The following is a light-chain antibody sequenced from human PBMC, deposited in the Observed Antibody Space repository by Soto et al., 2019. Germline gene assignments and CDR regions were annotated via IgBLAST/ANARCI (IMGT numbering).Light chain of an antibody. V-gene: IGKV1-33*01. J-gene: IGKJ4*01. CDR2: DAS. CDR1: QDISNY. CDR3: QQYDNLPLT. Sequence: DIQMTQSPSSLSASVGDRVTITCQASQDISNYLNWYQQKAGKAPKVLIYDASSLEKGVPSRFRGSGSGTDFTFTISSLQPEDIATYYCQQYDNLPLTFGGGTKVEIK.